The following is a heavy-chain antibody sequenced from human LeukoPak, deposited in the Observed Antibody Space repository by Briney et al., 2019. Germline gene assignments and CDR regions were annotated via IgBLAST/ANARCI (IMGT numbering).Heavy chain of an antibody. J-gene: IGHJ1*01. CDR2: ISYDGSNK. V-gene: IGHV3-30-3*02. D-gene: IGHD6-13*01. CDR1: GFTFSSYA. Sequence: GGSLRLSCAASGFTFSSYAMHWVRQAPGKGLEWVAVISYDGSNKYYADSVKGRFAISRDNSKNTLYLQMNSLRAEDTAVYYCAKRPYPVAIAAAGGQDSIIHAEYFQHWGQGTLVTVSS. CDR3: AKRPYPVAIAAAGGQDSIIHAEYFQH.